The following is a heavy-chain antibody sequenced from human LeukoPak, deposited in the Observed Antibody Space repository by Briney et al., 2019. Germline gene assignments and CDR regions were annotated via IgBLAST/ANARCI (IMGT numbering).Heavy chain of an antibody. CDR3: AREWALPGAYYMDV. D-gene: IGHD7-27*01. Sequence: GGSLRLSCAAPGFTFSTYWMHWVRQAPGKGLVWVSRISSDGRNAIYADSVKGRFTISRDSANNTLFLHMNSLRGDDTAVYYCAREWALPGAYYMDVWGKGTTVTVS. V-gene: IGHV3-74*01. CDR2: ISSDGRNA. CDR1: GFTFSTYW. J-gene: IGHJ6*03.